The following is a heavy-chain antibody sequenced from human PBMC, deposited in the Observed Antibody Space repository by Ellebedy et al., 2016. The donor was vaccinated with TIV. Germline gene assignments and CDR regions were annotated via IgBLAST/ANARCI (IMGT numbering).Heavy chain of an antibody. CDR1: GYTFPSYA. D-gene: IGHD3-9*01. CDR2: INTNTGNP. Sequence: AASVKVSCKASGYTFPSYAMNWVRQAPGQGLEWMGWINTNTGNPTYAQAFTGRFVFSLDTSVSTAYLQISSLKAEDTAVYYCARNHYDFLTAYAHPPNYWGQGTLVTVSS. J-gene: IGHJ4*02. CDR3: ARNHYDFLTAYAHPPNY. V-gene: IGHV7-4-1*02.